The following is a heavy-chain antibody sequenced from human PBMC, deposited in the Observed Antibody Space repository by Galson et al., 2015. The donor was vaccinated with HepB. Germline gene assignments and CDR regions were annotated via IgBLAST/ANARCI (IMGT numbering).Heavy chain of an antibody. D-gene: IGHD3-10*01. CDR3: AKARGRWFEIDS. CDR1: GFSFGTYG. J-gene: IGHJ5*01. CDR2: ITSDGNNK. Sequence: SLRLSCAASGFSFGTYGMHWVRQAPGKGLESVAVITSDGNNKYYVDSVKGRFTISRDNSKNTLYLHLNSLRPEDTAVYYWAKARGRWFEIDSWGQGTLLIVSS. V-gene: IGHV3-30*18.